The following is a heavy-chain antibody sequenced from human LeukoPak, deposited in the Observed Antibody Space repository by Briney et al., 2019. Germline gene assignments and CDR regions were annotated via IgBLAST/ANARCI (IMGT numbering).Heavy chain of an antibody. CDR1: GFTFSSYA. J-gene: IGHJ4*02. Sequence: PGGSLRLSCAASGFTFSSYAMHWVRQAPGKGLEWVAVISYDGSNKYYADSVKGRFTISRDNSKNTLSLQMNSLKTDDTAVYYCTTEIGSGWYLSQGYFDNWGQGTLVTVSS. CDR3: TTEIGSGWYLSQGYFDN. V-gene: IGHV3-30-3*01. D-gene: IGHD6-19*01. CDR2: ISYDGSNK.